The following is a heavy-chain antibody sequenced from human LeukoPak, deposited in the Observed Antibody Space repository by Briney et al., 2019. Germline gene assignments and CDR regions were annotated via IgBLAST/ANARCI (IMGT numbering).Heavy chain of an antibody. D-gene: IGHD2-2*02. CDR3: ARQIRYTYDPNWFHP. Sequence: PSETLSLTCSVSGDSITLTSYYWAWIRQPPGKGVEWIGSIYFSGTTNYNPSLQSRVTMSVDTSRNQFSLILSSLTATDTAVYYCARQIRYTYDPNWFHPWSQGALVTVSS. J-gene: IGHJ5*02. V-gene: IGHV4-39*01. CDR1: GDSITLTSYY. CDR2: IYFSGTT.